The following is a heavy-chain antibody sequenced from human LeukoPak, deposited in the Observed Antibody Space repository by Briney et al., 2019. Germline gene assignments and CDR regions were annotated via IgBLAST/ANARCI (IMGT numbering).Heavy chain of an antibody. Sequence: PGGSLRLSCAASGFTFSNYAVSWVRQAPGKGLEWVSAISGSGGSTYYADSVKGRFTISRDNSKNTLFLQMNSLRPEDTAVYYCARGPDYDILADYFDYWGQGTLVTVSS. D-gene: IGHD3-9*01. CDR1: GFTFSNYA. CDR2: ISGSGGST. CDR3: ARGPDYDILADYFDY. J-gene: IGHJ4*02. V-gene: IGHV3-23*01.